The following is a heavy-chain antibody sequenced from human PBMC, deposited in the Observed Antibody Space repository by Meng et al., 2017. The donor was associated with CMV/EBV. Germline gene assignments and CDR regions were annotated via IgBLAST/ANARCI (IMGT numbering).Heavy chain of an antibody. J-gene: IGHJ4*02. Sequence: QVQLHASVPGLAKPSESLSLYCTVSGGSISSSYCSWLRQPAAKGLEWFGRIYTSGSTNYTTSLKSRVTMSVDTSKNQFSLKLSSVTAAETAVYYCARHGDTAMVVGIDYWGQGTLVTVSS. CDR1: GGSISSSY. CDR3: ARHGDTAMVVGIDY. V-gene: IGHV4-4*07. CDR2: IYTSGST. D-gene: IGHD5-18*01.